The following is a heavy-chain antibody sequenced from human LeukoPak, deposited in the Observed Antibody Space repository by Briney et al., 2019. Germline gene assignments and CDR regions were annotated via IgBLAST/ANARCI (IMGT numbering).Heavy chain of an antibody. D-gene: IGHD2-21*01. J-gene: IGHJ4*02. CDR3: AKDDAQLGLWY. CDR2: ISYDGSNK. V-gene: IGHV3-30-3*01. CDR1: GFTFSSYA. Sequence: GGSLRLSCAASGFTFSSYAMHWVRQAPGKGLEWVAVISYDGSNKYYADSVKGRFTISRDNSKNTLYLQMNSLRAEDTAVYYCAKDDAQLGLWYWGQGTLVTVSS.